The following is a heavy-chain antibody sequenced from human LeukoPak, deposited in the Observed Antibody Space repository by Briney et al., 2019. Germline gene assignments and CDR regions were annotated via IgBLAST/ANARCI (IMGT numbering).Heavy chain of an antibody. J-gene: IGHJ4*02. CDR1: GFTFSSYA. CDR3: ARDSSSWHYFDY. V-gene: IGHV3-23*01. Sequence: GGSLRLSCAASGFTFSSYAMTWVRQAPGKGLEWASSISGSDGSTYYADSVKGRFTISRDNSKNTLYLQMNSLRAEDTAVYYCARDSSSWHYFDYWGQGTLVTVSS. D-gene: IGHD6-13*01. CDR2: ISGSDGST.